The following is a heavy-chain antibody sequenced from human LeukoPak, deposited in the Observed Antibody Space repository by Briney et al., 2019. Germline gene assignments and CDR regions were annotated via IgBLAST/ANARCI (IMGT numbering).Heavy chain of an antibody. V-gene: IGHV1-18*01. CDR1: GYTFTSYG. J-gene: IGHJ6*02. D-gene: IGHD6-13*01. Sequence: ASVKVSCKASGYTFTSYGISWVRQSPGQGLEWMGWISAYNGNTNYAQKLQGRVTMTTGTSTSTAYMELRSLRSDDTAVYYCARIRCGSSSWYCYYYYGMDVWGQGTTVTVSS. CDR2: ISAYNGNT. CDR3: ARIRCGSSSWYCYYYYGMDV.